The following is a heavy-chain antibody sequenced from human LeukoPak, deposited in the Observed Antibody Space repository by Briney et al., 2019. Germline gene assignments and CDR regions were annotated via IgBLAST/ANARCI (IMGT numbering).Heavy chain of an antibody. CDR2: FAPEDGET. CDR3: ACDSSGYYHEYFQH. Sequence: ASVKVSCKVSGYTLTELSMHWVRQAPGKGLEWMGGFAPEDGETIYAQKFQGRVTMTEDTSTDTAYMELSSLRSEDTAVYYCACDSSGYYHEYFQHWGQGTLVTVSS. D-gene: IGHD3-22*01. V-gene: IGHV1-24*01. J-gene: IGHJ1*01. CDR1: GYTLTELS.